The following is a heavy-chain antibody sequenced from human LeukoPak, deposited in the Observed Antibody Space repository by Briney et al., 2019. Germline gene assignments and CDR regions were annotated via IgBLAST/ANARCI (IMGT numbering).Heavy chain of an antibody. D-gene: IGHD2-15*01. CDR3: ARASPDMSLQH. V-gene: IGHV3-30*03. CDR2: ISYDGGKK. J-gene: IGHJ1*01. CDR1: GFTFSSHD. Sequence: HPGRSLRLSCAASGFTFSSHDMHWVRQAPGKGLEWVAIISYDGGKKDYADSVKGRFTISRDNSKNTLYLQMNSLRAEDTAVYYCARASPDMSLQHWGQGTLVTVSS.